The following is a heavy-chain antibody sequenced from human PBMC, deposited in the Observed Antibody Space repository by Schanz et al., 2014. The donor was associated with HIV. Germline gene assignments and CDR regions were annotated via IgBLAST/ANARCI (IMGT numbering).Heavy chain of an antibody. CDR2: ITPDGSVT. CDR1: GFTFGTTW. Sequence: DVQLVESGGGLIQPGESLRLSCVASGFTFGTTWMYWVRQGPGKGLTWVSYITPDGSVTYADSVKGRFTASRDSSKNTLFLQMNSLRAEDTAVYYCAKTILRFLDWPNANGGMDVWGLGTTVTVSS. J-gene: IGHJ6*02. V-gene: IGHV3-74*01. CDR3: AKTILRFLDWPNANGGMDV. D-gene: IGHD3-3*01.